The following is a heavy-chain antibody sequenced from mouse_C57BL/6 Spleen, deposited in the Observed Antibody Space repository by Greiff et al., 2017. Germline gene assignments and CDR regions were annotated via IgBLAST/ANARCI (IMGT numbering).Heavy chain of an antibody. Sequence: QVQLKQPGAELVKPGASVKLSCKASGYTFTSYWMQWVKQRPGQGLEWIGEIDPSDSYTNYNQKFKGKATLTVDTSSSTAYMQLSSLTSEDSAVYYCARRVGNDFDYWGQGTTLTVSS. D-gene: IGHD3-1*01. V-gene: IGHV1-50*01. CDR3: ARRVGNDFDY. J-gene: IGHJ2*01. CDR1: GYTFTSYW. CDR2: IDPSDSYT.